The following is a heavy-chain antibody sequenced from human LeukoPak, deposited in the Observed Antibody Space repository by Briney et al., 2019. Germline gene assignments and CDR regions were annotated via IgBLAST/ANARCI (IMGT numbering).Heavy chain of an antibody. CDR1: GFTFTDYW. CDR2: IRQDGGEK. Sequence: GGSLRLSCTVSGFTFTDYWMNWVRQAPGKGLEWVASIRQDGGEKYYVDSVKGRFTISRDNTKNSLYLQMSALRAEDTAVYYCARDGTAAGLYFDLWGQGTLVILSS. J-gene: IGHJ4*01. CDR3: ARDGTAAGLYFDL. D-gene: IGHD6-13*01. V-gene: IGHV3-7*01.